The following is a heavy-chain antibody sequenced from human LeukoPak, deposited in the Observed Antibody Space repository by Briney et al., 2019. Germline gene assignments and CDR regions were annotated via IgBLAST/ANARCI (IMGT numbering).Heavy chain of an antibody. CDR2: IYYSGST. Sequence: SETLSLTCSVSGGSISSYYWGWIRQPPGKGLEWIGSIYYSGSTYYNPSLKSRVTISVDTSKNQFSLKLSSVTAADAAVYYCAREQLVVPAAIDYWGQGTLVTASS. CDR3: AREQLVVPAAIDY. CDR1: GGSISSYY. D-gene: IGHD2-2*01. V-gene: IGHV4-39*07. J-gene: IGHJ4*02.